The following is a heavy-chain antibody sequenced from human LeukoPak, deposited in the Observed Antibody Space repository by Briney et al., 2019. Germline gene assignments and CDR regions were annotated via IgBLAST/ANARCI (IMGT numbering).Heavy chain of an antibody. CDR3: AREGKDIVATMSAFDI. D-gene: IGHD5-12*01. CDR1: GFTFSSYS. J-gene: IGHJ3*02. V-gene: IGHV3-21*01. CDR2: ISSSSSYI. Sequence: GGSLRLSCAASGFTFSSYSMNWVRQAPGKGLEWVSSISSSSSYIYYADSVKGRFTISRDNAKNSLYLQMNSLRAEDTAVYYCAREGKDIVATMSAFDIWGQGTMVTVSS.